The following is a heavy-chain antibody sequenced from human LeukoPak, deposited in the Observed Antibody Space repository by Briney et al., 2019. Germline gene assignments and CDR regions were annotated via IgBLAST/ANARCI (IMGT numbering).Heavy chain of an antibody. V-gene: IGHV5-51*01. CDR2: LYPGDSDT. CDR3: ARHRRDYGGNSDYFDY. J-gene: IGHJ4*02. Sequence: GESLKISCKGSGYSFTSYWIGWVRQMPGKGLEWMGILYPGDSDTRYSPSFQGQVTISADKSISTAYLQWSSLKASDTAMYYCARHRRDYGGNSDYFDYWGQGTLVTVSS. CDR1: GYSFTSYW. D-gene: IGHD4-23*01.